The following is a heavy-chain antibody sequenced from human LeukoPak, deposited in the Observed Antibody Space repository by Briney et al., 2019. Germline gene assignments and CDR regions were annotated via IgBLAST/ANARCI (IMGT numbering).Heavy chain of an antibody. D-gene: IGHD3-10*01. V-gene: IGHV3-23*01. CDR2: ISGSGGST. CDR1: GFTFSSYA. J-gene: IGHJ4*02. Sequence: GGSLRLSCAASGFTFSSYAMSWVRQAPGKGLEWVSAISGSGGSTYYADYVKGRFTNSRDNSKNTLYLQMNSLRAEDTAVYYCAKDRSRFTSFDYWGQGTLVTVSS. CDR3: AKDRSRFTSFDY.